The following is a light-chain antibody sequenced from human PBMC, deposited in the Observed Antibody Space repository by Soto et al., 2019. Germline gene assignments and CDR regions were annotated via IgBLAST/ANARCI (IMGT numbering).Light chain of an antibody. CDR1: SCDVGGYDY. CDR3: SSHTSGDTRV. CDR2: EVT. J-gene: IGLJ1*01. Sequence: QSALTQPASVSGSPGQSIAISCTGTSCDVGGYDYVSWYQQHPDKAPKLIIYEVTKRPSGASNRFSGSKSGNTASLTISGLQPDDEADYYCSSHTSGDTRVFGSGTKVTVL. V-gene: IGLV2-14*01.